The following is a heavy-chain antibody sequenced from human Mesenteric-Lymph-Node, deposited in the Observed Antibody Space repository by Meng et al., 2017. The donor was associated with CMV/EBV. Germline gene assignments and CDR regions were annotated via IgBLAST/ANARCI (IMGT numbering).Heavy chain of an antibody. CDR2: ISYDGSNK. V-gene: IGHV3-30-3*01. CDR1: GFTFSSYA. CDR3: AKETRERKFYYFDY. J-gene: IGHJ4*02. D-gene: IGHD3-3*01. Sequence: GESLKISCAASGFTFSSYAMHWVRQAPGKGLEWVAVISYDGSNKYYADSVKGRFTISRDNSKNTLYLQMNSLRAEDTAVYYCAKETRERKFYYFDYWGQGTLVTVSS.